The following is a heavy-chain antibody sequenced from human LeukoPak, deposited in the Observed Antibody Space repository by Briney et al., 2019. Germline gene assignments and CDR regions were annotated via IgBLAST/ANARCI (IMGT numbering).Heavy chain of an antibody. D-gene: IGHD3-10*01. CDR3: ARDAEPALVWFGAPRWFDS. CDR1: GGSISSYY. V-gene: IGHV4-59*01. J-gene: IGHJ5*01. Sequence: SETLSLTCTVSGGSISSYYWSWIRQPPGKGLEWIGYIYYSGSTNYNPSLKSRVTISVDTSKNQFSLKLSSVTAADTAVYYCARDAEPALVWFGAPRWFDSWGQGTLVTVSS. CDR2: IYYSGST.